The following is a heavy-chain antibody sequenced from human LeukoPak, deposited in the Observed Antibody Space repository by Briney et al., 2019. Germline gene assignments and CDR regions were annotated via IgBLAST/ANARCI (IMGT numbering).Heavy chain of an antibody. CDR2: IKSKTDGGTT. CDR3: TTVNYCSSTSCYQAYYYYGMDV. Sequence: AGGSLRLSCAASGFTFSNAWMSWVRQAPGKGLKWVGRIKSKTDGGTTDYAAPVKGRFTISRDDSKNTLYLQMNSLKTEDTAVYYCTTVNYCSSTSCYQAYYYYGMDVWGQGTTVTVSS. V-gene: IGHV3-15*01. J-gene: IGHJ6*02. D-gene: IGHD2-2*01. CDR1: GFTFSNAW.